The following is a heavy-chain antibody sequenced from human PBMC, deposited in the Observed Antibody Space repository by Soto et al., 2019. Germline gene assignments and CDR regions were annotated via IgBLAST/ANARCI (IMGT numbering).Heavy chain of an antibody. J-gene: IGHJ4*02. Sequence: QVQLVQSGAEVKKPGSSVKVSCKASGGTFSSYTISWVRQAPGQGLEWMGRIIPILGIANYAQKFQGRVTITADKSTSTAHMELSSLRSEDTAVYYCAREGDSGYDYARFDYWGQGTLVTVSS. CDR1: GGTFSSYT. CDR3: AREGDSGYDYARFDY. V-gene: IGHV1-69*08. D-gene: IGHD5-12*01. CDR2: IIPILGIA.